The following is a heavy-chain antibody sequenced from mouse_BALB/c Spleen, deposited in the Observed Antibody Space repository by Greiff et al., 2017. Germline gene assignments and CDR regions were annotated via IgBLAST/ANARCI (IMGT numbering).Heavy chain of an antibody. CDR1: GFTFSSYA. D-gene: IGHD3-3*01. J-gene: IGHJ3*01. CDR3: ARQGGDVFAY. CDR2: ISSGGSYT. Sequence: EVKLMESGGGLVKPGGSLKLSCAASGFTFSSYAMSWVRQTPEKRLEWVATISSGGSYTYYPDSVKGRFTISRDNAKNTLYLQMSSLRSEDTAMYYCARQGGDVFAYWGQGTLVTVSA. V-gene: IGHV5-9-3*01.